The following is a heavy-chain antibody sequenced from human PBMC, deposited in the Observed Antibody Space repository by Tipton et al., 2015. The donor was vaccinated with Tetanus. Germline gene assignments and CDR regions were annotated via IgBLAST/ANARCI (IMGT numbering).Heavy chain of an antibody. V-gene: IGHV4-4*07. CDR3: ARGQLLSRDWFDP. D-gene: IGHD2-2*01. CDR1: GGSIISYY. Sequence: TLSLTCTVSGGSIISYYWSWIRQPAGKGLEWIGRVYSSGSTHYNPSLKSRVTMSLDTSKKQFSLSLNSVTAADTAVYFCARGQLLSRDWFDPWGQGTLVTVSS. CDR2: VYSSGST. J-gene: IGHJ5*02.